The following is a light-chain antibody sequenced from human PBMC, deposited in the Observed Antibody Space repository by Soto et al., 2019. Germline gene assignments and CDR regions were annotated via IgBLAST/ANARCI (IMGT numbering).Light chain of an antibody. Sequence: EIVLTRSPGTLSLSPGERATLSCRASQSVSSSYLAWYQQKPGQPPRLVMYATSSRATGIPARFSGSGSGTDFTLTISRLEPEDFAVYYCQQYGSSSWTFGQGTKVDIK. CDR1: QSVSSSY. V-gene: IGKV3-20*01. CDR2: ATS. CDR3: QQYGSSSWT. J-gene: IGKJ1*01.